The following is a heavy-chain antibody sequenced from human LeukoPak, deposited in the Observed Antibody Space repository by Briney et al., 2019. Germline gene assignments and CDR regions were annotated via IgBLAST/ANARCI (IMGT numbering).Heavy chain of an antibody. Sequence: KPGGSLRLSCEASGFTFSDYYMNWIRQAPGKRLEWVSYITSSGTTIYYADSVKGRFTISRDNAKNSLHLQMNSLRAEDTAVYYCARGPAASHPSYNWFDPWGQGTLVTVSS. V-gene: IGHV3-11*01. CDR2: ITSSGTTI. D-gene: IGHD2-2*01. J-gene: IGHJ5*02. CDR3: ARGPAASHPSYNWFDP. CDR1: GFTFSDYY.